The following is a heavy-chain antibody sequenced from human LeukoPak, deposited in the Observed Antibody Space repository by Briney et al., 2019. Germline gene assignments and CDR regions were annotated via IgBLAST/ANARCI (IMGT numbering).Heavy chain of an antibody. Sequence: SETLSLTCNVSGGSLSSHSGSWVRQSPEKGLEWIGQIYHTGSTHYNPSLRSRFAISVDTSKNKFSLNVRSVTAADTAVYYCAREGRWGMKYYFDFWGQGTLVIVSS. V-gene: IGHV4-59*11. CDR2: IYHTGST. J-gene: IGHJ4*02. CDR1: GGSLSSHS. D-gene: IGHD4-23*01. CDR3: AREGRWGMKYYFDF.